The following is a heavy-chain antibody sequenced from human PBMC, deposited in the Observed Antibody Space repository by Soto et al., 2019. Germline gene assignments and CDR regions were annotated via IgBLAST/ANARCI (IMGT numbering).Heavy chain of an antibody. CDR1: GFTFSSYA. J-gene: IGHJ6*02. D-gene: IGHD6-13*01. CDR3: AKDFRAAFCRCGYYYYGMDV. Sequence: GGSLRLSCAASGFTFSSYAMSWVRQAPGKGLEWVSAISGSGGITYYADSVKGRFTISRDNSKNTLYLQMNSLRDEDTAVYYCAKDFRAAFCRCGYYYYGMDVCGQRSTVPVS. CDR2: ISGSGGIT. V-gene: IGHV3-23*01.